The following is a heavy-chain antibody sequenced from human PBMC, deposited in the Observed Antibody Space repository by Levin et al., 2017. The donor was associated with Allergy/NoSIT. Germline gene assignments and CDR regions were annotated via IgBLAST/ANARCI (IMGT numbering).Heavy chain of an antibody. J-gene: IGHJ3*02. Sequence: GESLKISCAASGFTFSSYWMSWVRQAPGKGLEWVANIKQDGSEKYYVDSVKGRFTISRDNAKNSLYLQMNSLRAEDTAVYYCARDFLPGDAFDIWGQGTMVTVSS. V-gene: IGHV3-7*01. CDR3: ARDFLPGDAFDI. CDR1: GFTFSSYW. CDR2: IKQDGSEK. D-gene: IGHD2/OR15-2a*01.